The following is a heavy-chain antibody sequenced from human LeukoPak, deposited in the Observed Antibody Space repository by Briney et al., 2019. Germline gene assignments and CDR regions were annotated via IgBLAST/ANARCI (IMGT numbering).Heavy chain of an antibody. V-gene: IGHV4-59*01. D-gene: IGHD6-19*01. J-gene: IGHJ4*02. Sequence: PSETLSLTCTVSGGSISSYYWRWIRQPPGKGLEWIGYIYYSGSTNYNPSLKSRVTISVDTSKNQFSLKLSSVTAADTAVYYCATLSSGWGNFDYWGQGTLVTVSS. CDR2: IYYSGST. CDR1: GGSISSYY. CDR3: ATLSSGWGNFDY.